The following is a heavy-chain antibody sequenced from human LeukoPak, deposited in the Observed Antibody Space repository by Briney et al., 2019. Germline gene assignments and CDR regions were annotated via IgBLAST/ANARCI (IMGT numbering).Heavy chain of an antibody. D-gene: IGHD6-6*01. V-gene: IGHV4-4*07. CDR1: GGSISSYY. CDR2: IYTSGST. CDR3: ARDGQQLVRGGGWFDP. Sequence: SETLSLTCTVSGGSISSYYWSWIRQPAGKGLEWIGRIYTSGSTNYNPSLKSRVTMSVDTSKNQFSLKLSSVTAADPAVYYCARDGQQLVRGGGWFDPWGQGTLVTVSS. J-gene: IGHJ5*02.